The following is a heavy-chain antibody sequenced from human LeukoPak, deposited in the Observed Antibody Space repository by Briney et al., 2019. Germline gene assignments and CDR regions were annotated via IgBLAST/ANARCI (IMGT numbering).Heavy chain of an antibody. CDR3: ARDQEGFDY. V-gene: IGHV1-46*01. CDR1: GYTFTSNC. Sequence: WASVKVSCKASGYTFTSNCIDCVRQAPGQGLEWMGMIYPRDGSTSYAQKFQGRVTVTRDTSTSTVHMELSGLRSEDTAVYYCARDQEGFDYWGQGTLVTVSS. J-gene: IGHJ4*02. CDR2: IYPRDGST.